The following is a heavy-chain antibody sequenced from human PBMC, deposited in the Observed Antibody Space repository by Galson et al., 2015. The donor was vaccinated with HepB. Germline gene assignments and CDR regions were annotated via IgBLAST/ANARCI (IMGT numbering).Heavy chain of an antibody. CDR1: GGTFSSYT. CDR2: IIPILGIA. CDR3: ASYDSSGFDAFDI. D-gene: IGHD3-22*01. J-gene: IGHJ3*02. V-gene: IGHV1-69*02. Sequence: SVKVSCKASGGTFSSYTISWVRQAPGQGLEWMGRIIPILGIANYAQKFQGRVTITADKSTSTAYMELSSLRSEDTAVYYCASYDSSGFDAFDIWGQGTMVTVSS.